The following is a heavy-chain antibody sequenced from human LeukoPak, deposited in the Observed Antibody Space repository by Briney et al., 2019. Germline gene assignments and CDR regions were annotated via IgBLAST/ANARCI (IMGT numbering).Heavy chain of an antibody. CDR1: GDSISTYY. J-gene: IGHJ4*02. V-gene: IGHV4-59*01. Sequence: PSETLSLTCTVSGDSISTYYWNWIRQPPGKGLEWIGYIYHSGSTNCNPSLKSRVTISVDTSKNQFSLKLSSVTAADTAVYYCARAFSSSSFYFNYWGQGTLVTVSS. CDR2: IYHSGST. D-gene: IGHD6-6*01. CDR3: ARAFSSSSFYFNY.